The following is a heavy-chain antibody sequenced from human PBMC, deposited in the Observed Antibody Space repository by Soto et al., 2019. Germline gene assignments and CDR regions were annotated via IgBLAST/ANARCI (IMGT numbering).Heavy chain of an antibody. J-gene: IGHJ5*02. CDR3: AIASCSSTSCYNNWFDP. V-gene: IGHV3-21*01. Sequence: EVQLVESGGGLVKPGGSLRLSCAASGFTFSSYSMNWVRQAPGKGLEWVSSISSSSSYIYYADSVKGRFTISRDNAKNSLYLQMNSLRAEDTAVYYCAIASCSSTSCYNNWFDPWGQGTLVTVSS. CDR1: GFTFSSYS. D-gene: IGHD2-2*02. CDR2: ISSSSSYI.